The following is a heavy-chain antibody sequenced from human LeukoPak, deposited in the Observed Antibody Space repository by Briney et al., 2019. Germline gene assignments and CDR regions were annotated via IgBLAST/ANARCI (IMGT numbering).Heavy chain of an antibody. J-gene: IGHJ4*02. CDR2: MDDSGAHT. CDR3: ARDGKAKNDF. CDR1: GFTFSRYA. Sequence: PGGSLRLSCAASGFTFSRYAMQWVRQAPDKRLEYVSGMDDSGAHTYYADSVKGTFTMSRDNSRDTLYLQMGSLRPEDTAVYYCARDGKAKNDFWGQGTLVTVSS. D-gene: IGHD1-26*01. V-gene: IGHV3-64*02.